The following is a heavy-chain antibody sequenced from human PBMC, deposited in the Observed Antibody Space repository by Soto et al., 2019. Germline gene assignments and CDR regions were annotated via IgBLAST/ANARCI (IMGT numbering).Heavy chain of an antibody. Sequence: EVQLLESGGGLVQPGGSLRLSCAASGFTFSSYAMTWVRQAPGKGLEWVSAISETGGSIYYADSVKGRFTISRDNSKNTLYLQMSSPGAEDTAVYFCAKGGRRRGSYPPLDSWGQGTLVTVSS. CDR3: AKGGRRRGSYPPLDS. CDR1: GFTFSSYA. D-gene: IGHD1-26*01. CDR2: ISETGGSI. V-gene: IGHV3-23*01. J-gene: IGHJ4*02.